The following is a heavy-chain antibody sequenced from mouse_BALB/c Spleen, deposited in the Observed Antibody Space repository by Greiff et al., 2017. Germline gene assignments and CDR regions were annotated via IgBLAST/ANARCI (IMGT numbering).Heavy chain of an antibody. J-gene: IGHJ3*01. D-gene: IGHD1-1*01. Sequence: DVKLVESGGGLVQPGGSRKLSCAASGFTFSSFGMHWVGQAPEKGLEWVAYISSGSSTIYYADTVKGRFTISRDNPKNTLFLQMTSLRSEDTAMYYFARGSNLLRWFAYWGQGTLVTVSA. CDR3: ARGSNLLRWFAY. CDR2: ISSGSSTI. CDR1: GFTFSSFG. V-gene: IGHV5-17*02.